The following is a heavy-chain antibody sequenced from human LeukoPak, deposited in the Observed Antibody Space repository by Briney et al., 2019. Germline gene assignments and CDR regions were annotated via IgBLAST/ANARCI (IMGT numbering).Heavy chain of an antibody. Sequence: PGGSLRLSCAPSGYTFSRHSMNWVRQAPGEGLEWVSSINSSSSYIYYADSVKGPFTISRDNAKNSLYLQMNSLRAEDMAVCYCASEYDRGLFDYWGQGTMVTVSS. CDR3: ASEYDRGLFDY. CDR2: INSSSSYI. D-gene: IGHD3-9*01. J-gene: IGHJ4*02. CDR1: GYTFSRHS. V-gene: IGHV3-21*01.